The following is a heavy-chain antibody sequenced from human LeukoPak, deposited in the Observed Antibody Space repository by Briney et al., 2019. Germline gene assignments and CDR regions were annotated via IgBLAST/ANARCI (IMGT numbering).Heavy chain of an antibody. CDR3: ARDYDSSGYYWS. D-gene: IGHD3-22*01. Sequence: SETLSLTCAVSGYSISSGYYWSWIRQPPGKGLEWIGYVYYSGITSYNPSLKSRVTISVDTSKNQFSLNVSSVTAADTAVYYCARDYDSSGYYWSWGQGALVTVSS. CDR2: VYYSGIT. V-gene: IGHV4-61*01. J-gene: IGHJ4*02. CDR1: GYSISSGYY.